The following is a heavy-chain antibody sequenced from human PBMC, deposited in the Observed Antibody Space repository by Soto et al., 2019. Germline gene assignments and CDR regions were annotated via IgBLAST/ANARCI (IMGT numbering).Heavy chain of an antibody. J-gene: IGHJ1*01. D-gene: IGHD5-18*01. Sequence: QVRLVESGGGVVQPGRSLRLSCAASGFTFSSYAMHWVRQAPGKGLEWVAVISYDGSNKYYADSVKGRFTISRDNSKNTLYLQMNSRRAEDTAVYYCATSPSSGSWIQLWFYFQHWGQGTLVTVSS. CDR2: ISYDGSNK. CDR3: ATSPSSGSWIQLWFYFQH. CDR1: GFTFSSYA. V-gene: IGHV3-30-3*01.